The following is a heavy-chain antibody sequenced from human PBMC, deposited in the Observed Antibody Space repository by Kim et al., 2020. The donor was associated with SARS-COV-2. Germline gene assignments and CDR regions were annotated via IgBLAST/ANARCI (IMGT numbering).Heavy chain of an antibody. Sequence: GGSLRLSCAASGFTFSSYSMNWVRQAPGKGLEWVSSISSSSSYIYYADSVKGRFTISRDNAKNSLYLQMNSLRAEDTAVYYCARASHDSSGYYYFYAFDIWGQGTMVTVSS. CDR3: ARASHDSSGYYYFYAFDI. CDR1: GFTFSSYS. D-gene: IGHD3-22*01. CDR2: ISSSSSYI. J-gene: IGHJ3*02. V-gene: IGHV3-21*01.